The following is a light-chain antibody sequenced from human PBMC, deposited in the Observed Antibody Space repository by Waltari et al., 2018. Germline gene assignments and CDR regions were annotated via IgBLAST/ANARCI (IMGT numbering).Light chain of an antibody. CDR3: GSYSTNTLPWI. CDR1: SSDVGGSRS. J-gene: IGLJ2*01. CDR2: DVF. V-gene: IGLV2-14*01. Sequence: QSALIQPASVSGSPGQSITISCSGSSSDVGGSRSVSWYQQHPGKAPKMIIFDVFNRPSGGSLRFSGSKSGSTASLTISDLQTEDEADYYCGSYSTNTLPWIFGGGTKVTVL.